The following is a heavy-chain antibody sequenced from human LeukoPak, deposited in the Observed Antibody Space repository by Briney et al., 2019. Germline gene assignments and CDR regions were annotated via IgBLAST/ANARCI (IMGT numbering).Heavy chain of an antibody. CDR1: GGSFSGYY. V-gene: IGHV4-34*01. CDR3: ARHPILVVVTANAPFDY. CDR2: INHSGST. D-gene: IGHD2-21*02. Sequence: SETLSLTCAVYGGSFSGYYWSWIRQPPGKGLEWIGEINHSGSTNYNPSLKSRVTISVDTSKNQFSLKLSSVTAADTAVYYCARHPILVVVTANAPFDYWGQGTLVTVSS. J-gene: IGHJ4*02.